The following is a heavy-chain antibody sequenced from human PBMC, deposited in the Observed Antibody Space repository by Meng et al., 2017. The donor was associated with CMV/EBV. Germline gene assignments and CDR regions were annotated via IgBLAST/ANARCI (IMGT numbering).Heavy chain of an antibody. CDR1: GYTXTSYY. J-gene: IGHJ4*02. Sequence: QVQLVQSGXEVKKXXXSVKVSCXASGYTXTSYYMHWVRQAPGQGLEWMGIINPSGGSTSYAQKFQGRVTMTRDTSTSTVYMELSSLRSEDTAVYYCARGDGYCSGGSCYPRNRSVDYWGQGTLVTVSS. CDR3: ARGDGYCSGGSCYPRNRSVDY. D-gene: IGHD2-15*01. CDR2: INPSGGST. V-gene: IGHV1-46*01.